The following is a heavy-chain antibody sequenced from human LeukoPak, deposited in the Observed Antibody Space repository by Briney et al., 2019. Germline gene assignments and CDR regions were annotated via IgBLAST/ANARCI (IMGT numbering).Heavy chain of an antibody. Sequence: PGGSLRLSCAASGFTFSDYYMGWIRQAPGKGLEWVSYISSSGSTIYYADSVKGRFTISRDNAKNSLYLQMNSLRAEDTAVYYCARDRSGSYYEPFDCWGQGTLVTVSS. CDR3: ARDRSGSYYEPFDC. CDR1: GFTFSDYY. J-gene: IGHJ4*02. CDR2: ISSSGSTI. V-gene: IGHV3-11*01. D-gene: IGHD3-10*01.